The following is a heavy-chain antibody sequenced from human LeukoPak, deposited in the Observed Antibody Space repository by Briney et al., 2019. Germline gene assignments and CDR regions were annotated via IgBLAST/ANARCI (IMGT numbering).Heavy chain of an antibody. Sequence: SETLSLTCTVSGGSISSYYWSLIRQPPGKGLEWIGYIYYSGSTNYNPSLKSRVTISVDTSKNQFSLKLSSVTAADTAVYYCARLQGSGYYLYIWFDPWGQGTLVTVSS. CDR1: GGSISSYY. D-gene: IGHD3-22*01. CDR2: IYYSGST. V-gene: IGHV4-59*08. CDR3: ARLQGSGYYLYIWFDP. J-gene: IGHJ5*02.